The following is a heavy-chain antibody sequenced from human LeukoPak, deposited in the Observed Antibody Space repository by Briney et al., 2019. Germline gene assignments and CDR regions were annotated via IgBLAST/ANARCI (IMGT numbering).Heavy chain of an antibody. CDR1: GFTFSSYA. D-gene: IGHD3-10*01. CDR3: VKDRTGTYTLDY. Sequence: GGSLRLSCAASGFTFSSYAMSWVRQAPGQGLEWVSAISGTGSSTYSADSVKGRFTISGDNSKNTLNLQMNSLRAEDTAVYYCVKDRTGTYTLDYWGQGTLVTVSS. CDR2: ISGTGSST. V-gene: IGHV3-23*01. J-gene: IGHJ4*02.